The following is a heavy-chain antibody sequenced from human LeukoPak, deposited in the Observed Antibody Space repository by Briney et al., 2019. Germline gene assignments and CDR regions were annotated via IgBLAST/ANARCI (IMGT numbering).Heavy chain of an antibody. Sequence: SETLSLTCAVYGGSFSGYYWSWIRQPPGKGLEWIGEINHSGSTNYNPSLKSRVTISVDTSKNQFSLKLSSVTAADTAVYYCARALRYYYGSGSYYPDYWGQGTLVTVSS. CDR3: ARALRYYYGSGSYYPDY. CDR1: GGSFSGYY. V-gene: IGHV4-34*01. D-gene: IGHD3-10*01. CDR2: INHSGST. J-gene: IGHJ4*02.